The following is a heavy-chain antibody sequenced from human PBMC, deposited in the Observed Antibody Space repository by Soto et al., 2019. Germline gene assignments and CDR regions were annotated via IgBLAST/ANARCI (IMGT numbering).Heavy chain of an antibody. CDR3: ASFNYDFWSGYSPPKSYYYYMDV. CDR2: ISSSGSTI. J-gene: IGHJ6*03. CDR1: GFTFSDYY. D-gene: IGHD3-3*01. V-gene: IGHV3-11*01. Sequence: GGSLRLSCAASGFTFSDYYMSWIRQAPGKGLEWVSYISSSGSTIYYADSVKGRFTISRDNAKNSLYLQMNSLRAEDTAVYYCASFNYDFWSGYSPPKSYYYYMDVWGKGTTVTVSS.